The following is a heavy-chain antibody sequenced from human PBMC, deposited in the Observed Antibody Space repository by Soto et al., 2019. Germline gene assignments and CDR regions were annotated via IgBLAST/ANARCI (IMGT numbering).Heavy chain of an antibody. CDR3: AKVKGVGTTSPFDY. V-gene: IGHV3-23*01. CDR2: ISGSGDRT. J-gene: IGHJ4*02. D-gene: IGHD1-26*01. Sequence: GGSLRLSCAASGFTFNTYAMIWVRQAPGKGLEWVSVISGSGDRTYYADSVKGRFSLSRYNSKSTLLLQMNSLRAEDAAVYYCAKVKGVGTTSPFDYWGQGTLVTVSS. CDR1: GFTFNTYA.